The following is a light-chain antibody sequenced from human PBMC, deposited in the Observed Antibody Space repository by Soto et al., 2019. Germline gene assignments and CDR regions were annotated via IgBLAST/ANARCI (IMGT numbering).Light chain of an antibody. CDR2: WAS. V-gene: IGKV4-1*01. CDR3: QQYYSSLT. Sequence: DIVMTQSPVSLSVSLGERATINCKSSQTVFHSSYNKDFLAWYQQKPGQPPKLLFYWASTRESGVPARFSGGGSGTDFFLTISSLQAEDVAVYYCQQYYSSLTFGQGTKLEIK. J-gene: IGKJ2*01. CDR1: QTVFHSSYNKDF.